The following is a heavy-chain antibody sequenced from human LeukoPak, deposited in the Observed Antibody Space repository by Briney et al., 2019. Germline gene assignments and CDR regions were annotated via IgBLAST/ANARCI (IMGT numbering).Heavy chain of an antibody. Sequence: GPLRLSCAASGFTFDDYAMHWVRQAPGKGLEWVSLISGDGGSTYYADSVKGRFTISRDNSKNSLYLQMNSLRTEDTALYYCAKDGLPPAKNYYYYGMDVWGQGTTVTVSS. CDR2: ISGDGGST. J-gene: IGHJ6*02. CDR1: GFTFDDYA. V-gene: IGHV3-43*02. D-gene: IGHD2/OR15-2a*01. CDR3: AKDGLPPAKNYYYYGMDV.